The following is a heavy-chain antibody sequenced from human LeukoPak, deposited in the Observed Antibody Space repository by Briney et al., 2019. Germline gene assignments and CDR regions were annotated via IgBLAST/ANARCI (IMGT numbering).Heavy chain of an antibody. Sequence: ASVKVSCKASSYTFTGYYMHWVRQAPGQGLEWMGWINPNSGGTKYAQKFLGRVTMTTDTSISTAYMELSSLTSDDTAVYYCASPDYYGPGSYQFDPWGQGTLVTVS. V-gene: IGHV1-2*02. CDR2: INPNSGGT. J-gene: IGHJ5*02. CDR3: ASPDYYGPGSYQFDP. CDR1: SYTFTGYY. D-gene: IGHD3-10*01.